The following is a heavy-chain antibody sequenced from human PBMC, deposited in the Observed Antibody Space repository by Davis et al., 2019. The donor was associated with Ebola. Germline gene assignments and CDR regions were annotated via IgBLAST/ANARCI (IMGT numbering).Heavy chain of an antibody. CDR3: ASYPEPHYGPDIRY. D-gene: IGHD4-17*01. J-gene: IGHJ4*02. V-gene: IGHV3-7*01. CDR2: IKQDGSEK. Sequence: GESLKISCAASGFTFSSYWMSWVRQAPGKGLEWVANIKQDGSEKYYVDSVKGRFTISRDNAKNSLYLQMNSLRAEDTAVYYCASYPEPHYGPDIRYWGQGTLVTVSS. CDR1: GFTFSSYW.